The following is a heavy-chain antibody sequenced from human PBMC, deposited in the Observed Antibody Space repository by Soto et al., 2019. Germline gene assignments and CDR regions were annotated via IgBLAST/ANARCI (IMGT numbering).Heavy chain of an antibody. J-gene: IGHJ4*02. CDR3: ARDLRKNYYDSSGSVYFDY. V-gene: IGHV1-18*01. CDR2: ISAYNGNT. CDR1: GYTFTSYG. D-gene: IGHD3-22*01. Sequence: ASVKVSCKASGYTFTSYGISWVRQAPGQGLEWMGWISAYNGNTNYAQELQGRVTMTTDTSTSTAYMELRSLRSDDTAVYYCARDLRKNYYDSSGSVYFDYWGQGTLVTVSS.